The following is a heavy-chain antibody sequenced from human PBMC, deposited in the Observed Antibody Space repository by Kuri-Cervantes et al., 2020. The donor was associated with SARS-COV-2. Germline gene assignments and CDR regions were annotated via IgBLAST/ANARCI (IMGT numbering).Heavy chain of an antibody. CDR1: GGSISSYY. D-gene: IGHD5-18*01. J-gene: IGHJ4*02. CDR3: ARGYSLIDY. Sequence: SETLPLTCTVSGGSISSYYWSWIRQPPGKGLEWIGYIYYSGSTSYNPSLKSRVTISVDTSKNQFSLKLSSVTAADTAVYYCARGYSLIDYWGQGTLVTVSS. CDR2: IYYSGST. V-gene: IGHV4-59*01.